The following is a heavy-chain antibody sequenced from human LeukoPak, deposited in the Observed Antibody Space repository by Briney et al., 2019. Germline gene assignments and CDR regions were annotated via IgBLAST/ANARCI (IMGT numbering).Heavy chain of an antibody. CDR3: ARDRYGSGSYYIPGAVDI. V-gene: IGHV4-59*12. CDR2: IYYSGST. Sequence: SETLSLTCTVSGGSISSYYWSWIRQPPGKGLEWIGYIYYSGSTNYNPSLKSRVTISVDTSKNQFSLKLGSVTAADTAVYYCARDRYGSGSYYIPGAVDIWGQGTMVTVSS. CDR1: GGSISSYY. D-gene: IGHD3-10*01. J-gene: IGHJ3*02.